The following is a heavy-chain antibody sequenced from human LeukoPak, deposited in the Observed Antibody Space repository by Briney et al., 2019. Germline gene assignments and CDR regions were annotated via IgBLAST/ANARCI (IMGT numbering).Heavy chain of an antibody. V-gene: IGHV3-23*01. CDR2: ISGSGGST. Sequence: PGGSLRLSCAASGFTFSSYAMSWVRQAPGKGLEWVSAISGSGGSTYYADSVKGRFTISRDNSKNTLYLQMNSLRAEDTAVYYCAKDPRESYYDSSGYYYDYWGQGTLVTVSS. CDR1: GFTFSSYA. J-gene: IGHJ4*02. CDR3: AKDPRESYYDSSGYYYDY. D-gene: IGHD3-22*01.